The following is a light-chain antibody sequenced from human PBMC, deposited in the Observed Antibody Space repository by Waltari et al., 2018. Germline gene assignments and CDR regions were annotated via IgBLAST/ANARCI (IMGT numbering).Light chain of an antibody. CDR1: GSNIAAGSD. J-gene: IGLJ3*02. V-gene: IGLV1-40*01. Sequence: QSVLTQPPSVSGAPGSRVTISCTGSGSNIAAGSDVHWYQQLPRAAPKLLIYGSSTRPLGVPDRFFGSTSGTSASLAITGLQAEDEADYYCQSYDTSLSVVFGGGTKLTVL. CDR2: GSS. CDR3: QSYDTSLSVV.